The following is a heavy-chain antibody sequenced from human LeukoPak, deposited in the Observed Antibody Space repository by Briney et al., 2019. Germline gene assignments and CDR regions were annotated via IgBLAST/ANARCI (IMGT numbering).Heavy chain of an antibody. D-gene: IGHD1-26*01. CDR1: GFTFTSYS. V-gene: IGHV3-23*01. J-gene: IGHJ4*02. CDR3: AKGGKWDVTPFDY. Sequence: GGSLRLSCAASGFTFTSYSMNWVRQAPGKGLEWVSTISGGGGSTYCADSVKGRFTISRDNSKNTLYLQVNSLRAEDTAVYYCAKGGKWDVTPFDYWGQGTLVTVSS. CDR2: ISGGGGST.